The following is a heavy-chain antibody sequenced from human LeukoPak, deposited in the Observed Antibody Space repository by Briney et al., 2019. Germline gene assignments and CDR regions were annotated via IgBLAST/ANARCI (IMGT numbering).Heavy chain of an antibody. CDR1: GGSISSYY. CDR3: ARGLLNYDFWSGFDP. V-gene: IGHV4-59*01. J-gene: IGHJ5*02. Sequence: SETLSLTCTVSGGSISSYYWSWIRQPPGEGLEWIGYIYYSGSTNYNPSLTSRVTISVDTSKNQFSLKLSSVTAADTAVYYCARGLLNYDFWSGFDPWGQGTLVTVSS. D-gene: IGHD3-3*01. CDR2: IYYSGST.